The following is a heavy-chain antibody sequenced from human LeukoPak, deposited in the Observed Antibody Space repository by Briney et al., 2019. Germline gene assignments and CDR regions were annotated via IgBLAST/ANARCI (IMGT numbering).Heavy chain of an antibody. V-gene: IGHV5-51*01. D-gene: IGHD5-24*01. J-gene: IGHJ4*02. Sequence: GESLKISCQGSGYTFTTYWIGWVRQMPGKGLEWMGIIYPADSDTIYNPSLQGQLTISADKSISTAYVQWSSLRASDTAMYYCARLTRDGYNLDYWGQGTLVTVSS. CDR3: ARLTRDGYNLDY. CDR2: IYPADSDT. CDR1: GYTFTTYW.